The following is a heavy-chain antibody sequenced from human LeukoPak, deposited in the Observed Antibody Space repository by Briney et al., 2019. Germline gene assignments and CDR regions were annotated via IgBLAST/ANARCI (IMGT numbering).Heavy chain of an antibody. V-gene: IGHV4-30-2*01. Sequence: SETLSLTCTVSGGSISSGGYYWSWIRQPPGKVLEWIGNIYHSGSTYYNPSLKSRVTISIDRSKNQFSLKLTSVTAADTAIYYCARDVWETSGFDYWGQGTLVTVSS. CDR2: IYHSGST. CDR3: ARDVWETSGFDY. CDR1: GGSISSGGYY. D-gene: IGHD3-16*01. J-gene: IGHJ4*02.